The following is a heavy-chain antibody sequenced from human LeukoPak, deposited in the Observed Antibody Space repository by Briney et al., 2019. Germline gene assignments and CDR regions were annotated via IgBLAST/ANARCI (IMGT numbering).Heavy chain of an antibody. V-gene: IGHV4-39*01. CDR1: GGSISSSSYS. D-gene: IGHD6-13*01. CDR2: IYYSGST. Sequence: TPSETLSLTCTVSGGSISSSSYSWGWIRQPPGKGLDWIGSIYYSGSTYYNPSLKSRVTISVDTSKNQFSLKLSSVTAADTAVYYCARHASIAAAGPTDYWGQGTLVTVSS. CDR3: ARHASIAAAGPTDY. J-gene: IGHJ4*02.